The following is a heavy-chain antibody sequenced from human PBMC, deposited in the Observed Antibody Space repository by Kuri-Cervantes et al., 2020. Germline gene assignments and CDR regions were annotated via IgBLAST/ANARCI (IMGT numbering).Heavy chain of an antibody. Sequence: SDTLSPTCAVSGGPFISSSYYWGWIRQPPGKGLEWIGSIYYSGNTYYSPSLKSRITISVDTSKYQFSLKLSSVTAADTAVYYCARGPRGYDYVWGSYRPRYYFDYWGQGTLVTVSS. D-gene: IGHD3-16*02. V-gene: IGHV4-39*07. J-gene: IGHJ4*02. CDR3: ARGPRGYDYVWGSYRPRYYFDY. CDR2: IYYSGNT. CDR1: GGPFISSSYY.